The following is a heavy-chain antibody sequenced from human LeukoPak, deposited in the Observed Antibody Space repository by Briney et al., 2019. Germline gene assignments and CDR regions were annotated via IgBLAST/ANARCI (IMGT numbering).Heavy chain of an antibody. Sequence: ASVKVSCKASGYTFTGYYMHWVRQAPGQGLEWMGWINPNSGGTNYAQKFQGRVTMTTDTSTSTAYMELRSLRSDDTAVYYCARGITLIVVVSPTDGGAFDFWGQGTLVTVSS. V-gene: IGHV1-2*02. CDR3: ARGITLIVVVSPTDGGAFDF. D-gene: IGHD3-22*01. CDR2: INPNSGGT. CDR1: GYTFTGYY. J-gene: IGHJ4*02.